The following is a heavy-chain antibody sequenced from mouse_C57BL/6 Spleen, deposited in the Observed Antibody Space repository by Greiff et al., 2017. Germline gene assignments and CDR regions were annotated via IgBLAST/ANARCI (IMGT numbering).Heavy chain of an antibody. CDR3: ARYKGYWYCDV. CDR1: GFTFTDYY. CDR2: IRNKANGYTT. Sequence: EVKLMESGGGLVQPGGSLSLSCAASGFTFTDYYMSWVRQPPGKALEWLGFIRNKANGYTTEYSASVKGRFTISRDNSQSILYLQMNALRAEYSATYYCARYKGYWYCDVWGTGTTVTVSS. J-gene: IGHJ1*03. V-gene: IGHV7-3*01.